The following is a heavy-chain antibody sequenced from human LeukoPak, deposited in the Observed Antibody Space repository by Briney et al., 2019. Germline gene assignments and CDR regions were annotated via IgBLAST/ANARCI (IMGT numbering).Heavy chain of an antibody. CDR2: ISGNGDIT. Sequence: PGGSLRLSCAASGFTFSHYAMSWVRQAPGKGLEWVSAISGNGDITYYTDSVKGRFTISRENSKNTLYLQMNSLRAEDTAVYYCAKVTGGDMITYGGLDYWGQGTLVTVSS. D-gene: IGHD3-16*01. CDR3: AKVTGGDMITYGGLDY. CDR1: GFTFSHYA. J-gene: IGHJ4*02. V-gene: IGHV3-23*01.